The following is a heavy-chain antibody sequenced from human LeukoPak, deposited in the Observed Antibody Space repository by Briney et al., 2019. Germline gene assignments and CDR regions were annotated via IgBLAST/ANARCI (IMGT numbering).Heavy chain of an antibody. V-gene: IGHV4-34*01. CDR3: ARGGIWYQYCSSTSCYLKNWFDP. J-gene: IGHJ5*02. D-gene: IGHD2-2*01. Sequence: SETLSLTCAVYGGSFSGYYWSWIRQPPGKGLEWIGEINHSGSTNYNPSLKSRVTISVDTSKNQFSLKLSSVTAADTAVCYCARGGIWYQYCSSTSCYLKNWFDPWGQGTLVTVSS. CDR2: INHSGST. CDR1: GGSFSGYY.